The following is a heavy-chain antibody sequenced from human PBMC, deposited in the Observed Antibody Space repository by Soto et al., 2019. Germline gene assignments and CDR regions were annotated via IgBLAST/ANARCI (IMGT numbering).Heavy chain of an antibody. D-gene: IGHD3-10*01. Sequence: QVQLVQSGAEVKKPGASVKVSCKASGYTFTSYDINWVRQATGQGLEWMGWMNPNSGNTAYAQKFQGRITMTSNTSKSTAYMERSSRGSEDTAVFYGARERSGGGGNWFDPWGQGTLVTVSS. V-gene: IGHV1-8*01. CDR2: MNPNSGNT. CDR1: GYTFTSYD. CDR3: ARERSGGGGNWFDP. J-gene: IGHJ5*02.